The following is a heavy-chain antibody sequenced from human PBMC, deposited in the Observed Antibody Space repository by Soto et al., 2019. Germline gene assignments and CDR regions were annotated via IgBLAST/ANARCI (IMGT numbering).Heavy chain of an antibody. Sequence: QVQLVESGGGVVQPGRSLRLSCAASGFTFSSYGMHWVRQAPGKGLEWVAAIWYDGSNKYYADSVKGRFPISRDNSSISLYLTMNSLRAENTAVYYCARATQVCFDYWGQGTLVTVAA. J-gene: IGHJ4*02. CDR3: ARATQVCFDY. CDR1: GFTFSSYG. CDR2: IWYDGSNK. D-gene: IGHD2-8*01. V-gene: IGHV3-33*01.